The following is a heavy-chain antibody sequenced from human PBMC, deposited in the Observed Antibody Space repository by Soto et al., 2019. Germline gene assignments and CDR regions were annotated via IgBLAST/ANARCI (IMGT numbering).Heavy chain of an antibody. J-gene: IGHJ4*02. CDR3: AHSGYWNGPFDY. CDR1: EFSLNTKGVG. Sequence: SGPTLVNPDDDETTAQSEFSLNTKGVGVGWIRQPPGKALEWLALIFWDDDKRYSPSLRSRLTITKDTSKNQVVLTVTNMDPVDTATYYCAHSGYWNGPFDYWGQGTMVTVS. CDR2: IFWDDDK. V-gene: IGHV2-5*02. D-gene: IGHD3-22*01.